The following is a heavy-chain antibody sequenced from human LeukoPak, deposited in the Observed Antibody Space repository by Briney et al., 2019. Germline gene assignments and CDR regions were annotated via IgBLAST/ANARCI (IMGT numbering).Heavy chain of an antibody. Sequence: PGGSPRLSCAASGFTFSSYEMNWVRQAPGKGLEWVSYISSSGSTIYYADSVKGRFTISRDNAKNSLYLQMNSLRAEDTAVYYCARLGIAAAGTFDYWGQGTLVTVSS. CDR2: ISSSGSTI. D-gene: IGHD6-13*01. CDR1: GFTFSSYE. CDR3: ARLGIAAAGTFDY. V-gene: IGHV3-48*03. J-gene: IGHJ4*02.